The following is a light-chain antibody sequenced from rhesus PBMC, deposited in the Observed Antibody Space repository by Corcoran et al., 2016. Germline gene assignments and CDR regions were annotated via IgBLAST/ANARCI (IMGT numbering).Light chain of an antibody. CDR1: QGSSSR. V-gene: IGKV1-22*01. J-gene: IGKJ2*01. CDR3: PHFSSGPYS. CDR2: KAA. Sequence: DIQMTQSPSSLSASVGDTVTITCRASQGSSSRVAWYQQKPGKAPKLLIYKAANWQSGVPSRCSGSGSGTDFTLTIRSLQSEDFATYYCPHFSSGPYSFGQGTKVAIK.